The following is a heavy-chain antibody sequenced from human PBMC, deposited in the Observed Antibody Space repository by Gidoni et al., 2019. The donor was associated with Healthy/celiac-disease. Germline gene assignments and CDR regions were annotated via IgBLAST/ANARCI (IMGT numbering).Heavy chain of an antibody. Sequence: EVQLVESGGGLVKPGGSLRLSCAASGFTFSSYSMNWVRQAPGKGLEGVSSISSSSSYIYYADSVKGRFTTSRDNAKNSLYLQMNSLRAEDTAVYYCAMSTITDVDAFDIWGQGTMVTVSS. D-gene: IGHD5-12*01. CDR3: AMSTITDVDAFDI. CDR1: GFTFSSYS. V-gene: IGHV3-21*01. CDR2: ISSSSSYI. J-gene: IGHJ3*02.